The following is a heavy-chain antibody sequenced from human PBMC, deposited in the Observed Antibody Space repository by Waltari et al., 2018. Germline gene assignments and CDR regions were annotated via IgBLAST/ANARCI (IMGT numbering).Heavy chain of an antibody. CDR2: IYPGDSDT. CDR1: GYSFTSSW. V-gene: IGHV5-51*01. D-gene: IGHD4-17*01. Sequence: EVQLVQSGAEVKKPGESLKISCKGSGYSFTSSWIASVRQILGKGLEWMGIIYPGDSDTRYSPSFQGKVTISADKSISTAYLQWSSLKASDTAMYYCARHYGGNSVFWYFDLWGRGTLVTVSS. CDR3: ARHYGGNSVFWYFDL. J-gene: IGHJ2*01.